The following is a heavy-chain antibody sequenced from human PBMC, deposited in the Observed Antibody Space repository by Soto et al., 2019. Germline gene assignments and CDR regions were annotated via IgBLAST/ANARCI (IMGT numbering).Heavy chain of an antibody. CDR3: AKGKYNYGKGWFDP. V-gene: IGHV3-23*01. CDR1: GFTFSSYA. CDR2: ISGSGGST. J-gene: IGHJ5*02. D-gene: IGHD5-18*01. Sequence: EVQLLESGGGLVQPGGSLKLSCAASGFTFSSYAMSWVRQAPGKGLEWVSAISGSGGSTYYADSLKGRFTISRDNSKNTLYLQMDSLTADDTAVYYCAKGKYNYGKGWFDPWGQGTLVTVSS.